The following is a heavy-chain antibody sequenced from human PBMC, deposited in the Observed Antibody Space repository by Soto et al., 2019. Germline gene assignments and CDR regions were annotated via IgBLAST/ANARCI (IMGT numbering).Heavy chain of an antibody. CDR1: GGSISSGDYY. J-gene: IGHJ6*02. D-gene: IGHD6-6*01. V-gene: IGHV4-30-4*01. CDR3: ARKSIAARLYYYYGMDV. CDR2: IYYSGST. Sequence: QVQLQESGPGLVKPSQTLSLTCTVSGGSISSGDYYWSWIRQPPGKGLEWIGYIYYSGSTYYNPSLKRRVTSSVDTSQNQLSRKLSSVTAADTAVYSCARKSIAARLYYYYGMDVWGQGTKVTVSS.